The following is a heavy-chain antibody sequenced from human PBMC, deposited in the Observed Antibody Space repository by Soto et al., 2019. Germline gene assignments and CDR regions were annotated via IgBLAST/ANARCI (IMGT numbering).Heavy chain of an antibody. V-gene: IGHV1-46*01. D-gene: IGHD6-19*01. CDR3: ATEGGASIAVASTKMT. CDR1: GYTFTSNY. CDR2: INPRDGRT. Sequence: QVVLVQSGAEVKKPGASVNVSCKASGYTFTSNYMHWVRQAPGQGLEWMGMINPRDGRTNYAQKFQGRVSMTRDTSTSTVYMELSSLRWNDTGVFYYATEGGASIAVASTKMTWGQGTLVTVSS. J-gene: IGHJ4*02.